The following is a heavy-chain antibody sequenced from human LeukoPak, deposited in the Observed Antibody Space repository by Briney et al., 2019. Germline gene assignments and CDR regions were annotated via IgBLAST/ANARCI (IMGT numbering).Heavy chain of an antibody. V-gene: IGHV3-73*01. CDR2: IRSKVNSYAT. J-gene: IGHJ3*01. CDR3: TGCAVGYGGKSAFGG. Sequence: GGSLRLSCAASGFSFTGSAMCWVPHAPGEGRERVCHIRSKVNSYATAHTPSVKGRLTTARDDSKNTAYQQMNSLQTKEPSVNCGTGCAVGYGGKSAFGGWGQGTMVTVSS. D-gene: IGHD1-26*01. CDR1: GFSFTGSA.